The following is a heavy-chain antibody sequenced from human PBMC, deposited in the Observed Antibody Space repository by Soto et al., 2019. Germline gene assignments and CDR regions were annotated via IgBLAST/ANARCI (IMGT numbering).Heavy chain of an antibody. V-gene: IGHV1-18*01. CDR3: ARDLIVVVPAAYYYYGMDV. CDR2: ISAYNGNT. Sequence: ASVKVSCKASGYTFTSYGISWVRQAPGQGLEWMGWISAYNGNTNYAQKLQGRVTMTTDTSTSTAYMELRSLRSDDTAVYYCARDLIVVVPAAYYYYGMDVWGQGTTVTVYS. J-gene: IGHJ6*02. D-gene: IGHD2-2*01. CDR1: GYTFTSYG.